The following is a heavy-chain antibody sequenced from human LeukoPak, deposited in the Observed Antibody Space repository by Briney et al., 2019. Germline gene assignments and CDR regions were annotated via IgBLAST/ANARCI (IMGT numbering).Heavy chain of an antibody. CDR3: ARRDSSGYYNY. J-gene: IGHJ4*02. CDR2: IYSSGST. D-gene: IGHD3-22*01. CDR1: GGSISSGGYY. V-gene: IGHV4-31*03. Sequence: SQTLSLTCTVSGGSISSGGYYWSWIRQHPGKGLEWIGYIYSSGSTNYNPSLRSRVTISVDTSENQLSLKLSSVTAADTAVYYCARRDSSGYYNYWGQGTLVTVSS.